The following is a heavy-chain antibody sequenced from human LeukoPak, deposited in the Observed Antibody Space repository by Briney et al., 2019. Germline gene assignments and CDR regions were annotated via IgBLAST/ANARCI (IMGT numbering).Heavy chain of an antibody. D-gene: IGHD2-21*02. CDR3: AREAEADEGEPAIKGLDP. V-gene: IGHV1-46*01. CDR1: GYTFTTYY. J-gene: IGHJ5*02. CDR2: INPSGGST. Sequence: ASVKVSCKASGYTFTTYYMHWVRQAPGQGLEWMGIINPSGGSTSYAQKFQGRVTMTRDTSTSTVYMELSSLRFEDTAMYYCAREAEADEGEPAIKGLDPWGQGTLVTVSS.